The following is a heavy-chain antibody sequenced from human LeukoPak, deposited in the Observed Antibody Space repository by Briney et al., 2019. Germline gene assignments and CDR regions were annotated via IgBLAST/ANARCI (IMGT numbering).Heavy chain of an antibody. V-gene: IGHV3-23*01. Sequence: GGSLRLSCAASGFTFSSYAMSWVRQAPGKGLEWVSAISGSGGSTYYADSVKGRFTISRDNSKNTLYLQMNSLRAEDTAVYYCHTYYYDSSGYYSSDYFDYWGQGTLVTVSS. CDR3: HTYYYDSSGYYSSDYFDY. CDR1: GFTFSSYA. D-gene: IGHD3-22*01. J-gene: IGHJ4*02. CDR2: ISGSGGST.